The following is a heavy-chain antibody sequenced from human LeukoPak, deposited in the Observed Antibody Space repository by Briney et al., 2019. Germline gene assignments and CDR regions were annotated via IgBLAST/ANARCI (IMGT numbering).Heavy chain of an antibody. CDR1: GFTFCDYA. D-gene: IGHD3-22*01. CDR2: IRSKAYGGTT. V-gene: IGHV3-49*04. Sequence: PGGSLRLSCTASGFTFCDYAMSWVRQAPGKGLEWVGFIRSKAYGGTTEYAASVKGRFTISRDDSKSIAYLQMNSLKTEDTAVYYCTRDSYYYDSSGYFASTNFDYWGQGTLVTVSS. J-gene: IGHJ4*02. CDR3: TRDSYYYDSSGYFASTNFDY.